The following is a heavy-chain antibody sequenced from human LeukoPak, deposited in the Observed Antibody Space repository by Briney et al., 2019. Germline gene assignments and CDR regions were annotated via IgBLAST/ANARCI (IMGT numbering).Heavy chain of an antibody. D-gene: IGHD1-26*01. J-gene: IGHJ3*02. Sequence: SETLSLTCTVSGGSISSYYWSWVRQPPGKGLEWIGFIYYSGSTNYNPSLKSRVAISVDRSKNQFSLKLSSVTAADTAVYYCARDRVGGATAAFDIWGQGTMVTASP. V-gene: IGHV4-59*13. CDR3: ARDRVGGATAAFDI. CDR1: GGSISSYY. CDR2: IYYSGST.